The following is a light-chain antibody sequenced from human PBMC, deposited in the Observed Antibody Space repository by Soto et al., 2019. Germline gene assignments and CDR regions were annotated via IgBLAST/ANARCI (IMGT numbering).Light chain of an antibody. CDR1: QSISSY. CDR2: AAS. J-gene: IGKJ1*01. V-gene: IGKV1-39*01. CDR3: QQSYSKTWT. Sequence: DIQMTQSPSSLSASVGDRVTIPCRASQSISSYLNWYQQKPGKAPKLLIYAASSLQSGVPSRFSGSGSGTDFTLTISSLQPEDFATYYCQQSYSKTWTFGQGTKV.